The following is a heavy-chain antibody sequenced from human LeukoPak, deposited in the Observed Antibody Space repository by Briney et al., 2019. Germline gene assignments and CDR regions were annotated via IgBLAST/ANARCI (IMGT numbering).Heavy chain of an antibody. CDR3: ARESHYDILTGHYYYGMDV. D-gene: IGHD3-9*01. Sequence: GGSLRLSCAASGFTFDDYGMSWVRQAPGKGLEWVSGINWNGGSTGYADSVKGRFTISRDNAKNSLYLQMNSLRAEDTALYHCARESHYDILTGHYYYGMDVWGQGTTVTVSS. J-gene: IGHJ6*02. CDR1: GFTFDDYG. V-gene: IGHV3-20*01. CDR2: INWNGGST.